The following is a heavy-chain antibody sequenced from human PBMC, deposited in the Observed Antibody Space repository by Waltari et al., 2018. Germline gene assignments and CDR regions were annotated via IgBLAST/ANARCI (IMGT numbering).Heavy chain of an antibody. Sequence: QVQLQQWGAGLLKPSETLSLTCAVYGGSFSGYYWSWIRQPPGKGLEWIGEINHSGSTNYNPSLKSRVTISVDTSKNQFSLKLSSVTAADTAVYYCARRSYDYVWGSYRDLDYWGQGTLVTVSS. CDR1: GGSFSGYY. V-gene: IGHV4-34*01. D-gene: IGHD3-16*02. CDR2: INHSGST. J-gene: IGHJ4*02. CDR3: ARRSYDYVWGSYRDLDY.